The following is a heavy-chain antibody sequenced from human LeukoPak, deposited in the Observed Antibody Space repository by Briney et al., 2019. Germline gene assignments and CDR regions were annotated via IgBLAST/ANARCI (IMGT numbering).Heavy chain of an antibody. J-gene: IGHJ4*02. CDR3: ANGLRILQYFDY. CDR1: GFTFSSYA. Sequence: PGGSLRLSCAASGFTFSSYAMSWVRQAPGKGLEWVSAISGSGASTYSADSVKGRFTISRDNPKNTLYLQMNSLRAEDTAVYYCANGLRILQYFDYWGQGTLATVSS. D-gene: IGHD3-3*01. V-gene: IGHV3-23*01. CDR2: ISGSGAST.